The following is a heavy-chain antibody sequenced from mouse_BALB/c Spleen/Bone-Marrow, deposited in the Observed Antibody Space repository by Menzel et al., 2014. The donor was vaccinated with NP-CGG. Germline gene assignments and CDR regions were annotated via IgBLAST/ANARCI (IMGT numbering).Heavy chain of an antibody. CDR2: IISGSNTI. D-gene: IGHD2-14*01. V-gene: IGHV5-17*02. Sequence: EVKLVDSGGGLVQPGGSRKLSCAASGSTFSSFGMHWVRQAPEKGLEWVAYIISGSNTIYYADTVKGRFTISRDNPKNTLFLQMTSLRSEDTAMYYCARSRYDVGWFAYWGQGTLVTVSA. J-gene: IGHJ3*01. CDR1: GSTFSSFG. CDR3: ARSRYDVGWFAY.